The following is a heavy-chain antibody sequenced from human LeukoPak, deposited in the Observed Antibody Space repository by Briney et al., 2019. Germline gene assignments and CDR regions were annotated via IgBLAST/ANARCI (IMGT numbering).Heavy chain of an antibody. CDR1: GFTFSSYA. CDR3: AKKLSILVRGTPDFDY. Sequence: PGGSLRLSCAAPGFTFSSYAMNWVRQAPGKGLEWVSAISGSGGSTYYADSVKGRFTISRDNSKNTLYLQMNSLRAEDTAVYYCAKKLSILVRGTPDFDYWGQGTLVTVSS. J-gene: IGHJ4*02. CDR2: ISGSGGST. V-gene: IGHV3-23*01. D-gene: IGHD3-10*01.